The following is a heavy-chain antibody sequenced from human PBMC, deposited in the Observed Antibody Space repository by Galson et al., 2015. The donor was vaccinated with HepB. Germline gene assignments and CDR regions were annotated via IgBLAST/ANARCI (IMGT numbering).Heavy chain of an antibody. Sequence: SVKVSCKASGYTFTSYAMHWVRQAPGQRLEWMGWINAGNGNTKYSQKFQGRVTITRDTSASTAYMELSSLRSEDTVVYYCARGNYDFWSGYLVGWAFDIWGQGTMVTVSS. CDR2: INAGNGNT. CDR1: GYTFTSYA. J-gene: IGHJ3*02. CDR3: ARGNYDFWSGYLVGWAFDI. V-gene: IGHV1-3*01. D-gene: IGHD3-3*01.